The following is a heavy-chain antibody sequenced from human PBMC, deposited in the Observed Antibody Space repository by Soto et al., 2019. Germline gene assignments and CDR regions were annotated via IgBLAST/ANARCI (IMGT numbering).Heavy chain of an antibody. J-gene: IGHJ4*02. D-gene: IGHD6-6*01. V-gene: IGHV1-24*01. CDR2: FDPEDGET. CDR3: ASISLLDYLSLHIDY. CDR1: GYTLTELS. Sequence: ASVKLSCKVSGYTLTELSMHWVRQAPGKGLEWMGGFDPEDGETIYAQKFQGRVTMTEDTSTDTAYMELSSLRSEDTAVYYCASISLLDYLSLHIDYWCQGTLVTVSS.